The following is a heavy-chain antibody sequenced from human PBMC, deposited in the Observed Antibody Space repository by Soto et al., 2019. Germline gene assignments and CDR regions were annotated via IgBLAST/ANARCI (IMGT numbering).Heavy chain of an antibody. Sequence: EVQLLESGGGLVQPGGSLRLSCAASGFTFSSYAMSWVRPAPGKGREWVSAISGSGGSTYYADSVKGRFTISRDNSKNTLYLQMNSLRAEDTAVYYCAKGIAVAGAEYFQHWGQGTLVTVSS. J-gene: IGHJ1*01. V-gene: IGHV3-23*01. CDR3: AKGIAVAGAEYFQH. CDR1: GFTFSSYA. CDR2: ISGSGGST. D-gene: IGHD6-19*01.